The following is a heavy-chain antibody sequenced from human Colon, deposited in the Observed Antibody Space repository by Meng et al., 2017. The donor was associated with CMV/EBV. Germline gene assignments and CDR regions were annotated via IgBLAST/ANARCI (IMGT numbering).Heavy chain of an antibody. CDR3: VKGSTSGGGYLAF. Sequence: GESLKISCAASDFSLDNYAMFWVRQAPGKGLEWVAFSRFDGSDKYAGSVKGRFTISRDNSRSTVFLQMNSLRVEDTAVYYCVKGSTSGGGYLAFWGQGTRVTVSS. D-gene: IGHD3-16*02. J-gene: IGHJ4*02. CDR1: DFSLDNYA. CDR2: SRFDGSDK. V-gene: IGHV3-30*02.